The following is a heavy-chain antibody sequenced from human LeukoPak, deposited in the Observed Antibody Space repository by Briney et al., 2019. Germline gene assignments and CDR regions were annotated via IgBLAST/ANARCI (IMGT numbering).Heavy chain of an antibody. V-gene: IGHV1-2*02. D-gene: IGHD6-19*01. CDR2: INPNSGGT. CDR3: ARDSGYSSGWYYYYYMDV. CDR1: GYTFTGYY. Sequence: ASVKVSCKASGYTFTGYYMHWVRQAPGQGLEWMGWINPNSGGTNHAQKFQGRVTMTRDTSISTAYMELSRLRSDDTAVYYCARDSGYSSGWYYYYYMDVWGKGTTVTVSS. J-gene: IGHJ6*03.